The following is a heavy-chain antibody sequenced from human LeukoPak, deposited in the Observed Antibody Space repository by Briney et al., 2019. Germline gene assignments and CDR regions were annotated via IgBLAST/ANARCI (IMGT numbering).Heavy chain of an antibody. CDR1: GGSFSGYY. CDR2: INHSGST. J-gene: IGHJ3*02. D-gene: IGHD3-3*01. Sequence: PSETLSLTCAVYGGSFSGYYWSWIRQPPGKGLEWIGEINHSGSTYYNPSLKSRVTISVDTSKNQFSLKLSSVTAADTAVYYCARGAHRNVLRFLEWLIDIWGQGTMVTVSS. V-gene: IGHV4-34*01. CDR3: ARGAHRNVLRFLEWLIDI.